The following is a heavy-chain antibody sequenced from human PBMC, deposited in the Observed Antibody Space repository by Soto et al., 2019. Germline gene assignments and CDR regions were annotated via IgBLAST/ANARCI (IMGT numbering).Heavy chain of an antibody. CDR1: GGYISGGYYS. CDR2: IYNSGST. Sequence: SETLSLTCAVSGGYISGGYYSWSWIRQPPGKGLEWIGFIYNSGSTYYNPSLKSRVTISVDTSKNQFSLRLSSVTAADTAVYYCARDFERSAIGPWGQGTSVTVSS. J-gene: IGHJ5*02. D-gene: IGHD3-9*01. CDR3: ARDFERSAIGP. V-gene: IGHV4-30-2*05.